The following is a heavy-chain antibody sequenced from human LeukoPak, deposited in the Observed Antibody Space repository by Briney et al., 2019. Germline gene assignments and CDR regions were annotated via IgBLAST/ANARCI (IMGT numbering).Heavy chain of an antibody. V-gene: IGHV1-2*02. J-gene: IGHJ3*02. CDR1: GYTFTGYY. CDR3: ARESHYDIGLTPTHDAFDI. CDR2: INPNSGGT. D-gene: IGHD3-22*01. Sequence: ASVKVSCKASGYTFTGYYMHWVRQAPGQGLEWMGWINPNSGGTNYAQKFQGRVTMTRDTSISTAYMELSRLRSDDTAVYDCARESHYDIGLTPTHDAFDIWGQGTMVTVSS.